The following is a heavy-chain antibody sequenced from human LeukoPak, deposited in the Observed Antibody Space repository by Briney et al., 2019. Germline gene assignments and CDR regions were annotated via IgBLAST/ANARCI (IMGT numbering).Heavy chain of an antibody. CDR1: GFTVSSNY. CDR3: ARSNGFDWSQYYFDY. Sequence: GGSLRLSCAASGFTVSSNYMSWVRQAPGKGLEWVSFIYSGGSTYYADSVKGRFTISRDNSKNTLYLQMNSLRAEDTAVYYCARSNGFDWSQYYFDYWGQGTLVTVSS. V-gene: IGHV3-66*01. J-gene: IGHJ4*02. D-gene: IGHD3-9*01. CDR2: IYSGGST.